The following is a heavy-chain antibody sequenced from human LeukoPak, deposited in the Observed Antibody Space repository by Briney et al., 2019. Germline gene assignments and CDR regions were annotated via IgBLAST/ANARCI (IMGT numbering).Heavy chain of an antibody. Sequence: GGSLRLSCAASGFTFSDEYMSWIRQAPGKGLEWVSYISNSGSYTNYANSVKGRFTISRDNAKNSLYLQMNSLRAEDTAVYYCARSRGAGPGAYFDYWGQGTLITVSS. CDR1: GFTFSDEY. J-gene: IGHJ4*02. V-gene: IGHV3-11*03. CDR3: ARSRGAGPGAYFDY. D-gene: IGHD6-19*01. CDR2: ISNSGSYT.